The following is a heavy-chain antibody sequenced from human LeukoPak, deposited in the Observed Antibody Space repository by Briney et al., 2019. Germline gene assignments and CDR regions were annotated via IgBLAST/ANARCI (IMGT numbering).Heavy chain of an antibody. D-gene: IGHD3-10*01. CDR2: IYTSGST. J-gene: IGHJ5*02. Sequence: PSETLSLTCTVSGGSISSYYRSWSRQPAGKGLEWIGRIYTSGSTNYNPSLKSRVTMSVDTSKNQFSLKLSSVTAADTAVYYCARGIVYRSGSPEFDPWGKGTLVTVSS. V-gene: IGHV4-4*07. CDR1: GGSISSYY. CDR3: ARGIVYRSGSPEFDP.